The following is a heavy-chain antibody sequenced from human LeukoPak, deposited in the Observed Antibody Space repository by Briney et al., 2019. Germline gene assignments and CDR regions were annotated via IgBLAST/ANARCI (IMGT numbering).Heavy chain of an antibody. Sequence: GGSLGLSCAASGFTFSSYGMHWVRQAPGKGLEWVAFIRYDGSNEYYADSVKGRFSISRDSSKNTLYLQMNSLRAEDMAVYYCAKERAGSYYGSGSHGGYFDYWGQGTLVTVSS. CDR3: AKERAGSYYGSGSHGGYFDY. CDR1: GFTFSSYG. CDR2: IRYDGSNE. V-gene: IGHV3-30*02. J-gene: IGHJ4*02. D-gene: IGHD3-10*01.